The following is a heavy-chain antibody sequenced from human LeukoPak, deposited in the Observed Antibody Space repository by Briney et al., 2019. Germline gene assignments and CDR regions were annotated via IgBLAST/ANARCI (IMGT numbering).Heavy chain of an antibody. CDR1: GFSFSNYA. J-gene: IGHJ4*02. D-gene: IGHD3-22*01. CDR3: AKSAYYDASGYYREYYFDY. V-gene: IGHV3-23*01. CDR2: ISGSGGST. Sequence: PGGSLRLSCVSSGFSFSNYAMSWVRQAPGKGLEWVSSISGSGGSTHYADSVKGRFTISRDKTKNTLYLQMNSLRAEDTAVYYCAKSAYYDASGYYREYYFDYWGQGTRVTVSS.